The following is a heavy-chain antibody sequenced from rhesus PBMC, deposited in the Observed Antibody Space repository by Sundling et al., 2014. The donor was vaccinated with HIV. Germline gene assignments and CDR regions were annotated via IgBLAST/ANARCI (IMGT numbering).Heavy chain of an antibody. V-gene: IGHV3-136*01. J-gene: IGHJ4*01. CDR1: GFTFSSYG. CDR3: TRAHDSGYFGY. D-gene: IGHD3-28*01. Sequence: EVQLVESGGGLVQPGGSLRLSCAASGFTFSSYGMSWVRQAPGKGLEWVSSISSASSYIYYADSVKGRFTISRDNAKNSLSLQMNSLRAEDTAVYYCTRAHDSGYFGYWGQGVLVTVSS. CDR2: ISSASSYI.